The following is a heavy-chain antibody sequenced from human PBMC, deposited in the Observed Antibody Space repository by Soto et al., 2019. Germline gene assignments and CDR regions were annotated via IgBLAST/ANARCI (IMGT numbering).Heavy chain of an antibody. CDR1: GYTFTGYY. J-gene: IGHJ4*02. D-gene: IGHD1-1*01. V-gene: IGHV1-2*04. CDR3: ARENGKATTYFDY. CDR2: INPNSGGT. Sequence: QVQLVQSGAEVKKPGASVKVSCKTSGYTFTGYYMHWVRQAPGQGLEWMGWINPNSGGTNYAQKFQGWVTMTRDTSISTAYMELSRLRSDDTAVYYCARENGKATTYFDYWGQGTLVTVSS.